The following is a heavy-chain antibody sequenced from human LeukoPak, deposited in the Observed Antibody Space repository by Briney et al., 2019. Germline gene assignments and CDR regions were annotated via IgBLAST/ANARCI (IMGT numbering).Heavy chain of an antibody. J-gene: IGHJ5*02. CDR2: INYDGRTT. V-gene: IGHV3-74*03. CDR3: ATDFPVHP. D-gene: IGHD3-10*01. Sequence: GGSLRLSCAASGFSFSDYWMLGLRQGPGKGLLWVSRINYDGRTTMYGDSVKGRFTISRDNAKTTVYFNMNSLRADDTAVYYWATDFPVHPWGQGTLVTVSS. CDR1: GFSFSDYW.